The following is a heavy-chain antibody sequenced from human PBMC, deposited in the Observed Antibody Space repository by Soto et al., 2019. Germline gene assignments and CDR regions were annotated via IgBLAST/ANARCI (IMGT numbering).Heavy chain of an antibody. V-gene: IGHV4-59*08. CDR3: ASPKIAFYNWFDP. Sequence: SETLSLTCTVSGGSISGYYWSWIRQPPGKGLERIGYMYNTGSTVYNPSFKSRVTISVDTSKNQFSLKLSSVTAADTAVYYCASPKIAFYNWFDPWGQGTLVTVSS. CDR2: MYNTGST. CDR1: GGSISGYY. D-gene: IGHD3-3*02. J-gene: IGHJ5*02.